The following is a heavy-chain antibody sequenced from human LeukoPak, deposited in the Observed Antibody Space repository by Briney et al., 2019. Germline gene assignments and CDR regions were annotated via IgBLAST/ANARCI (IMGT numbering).Heavy chain of an antibody. J-gene: IGHJ6*03. Sequence: GGSLRLSCAASGFAVSSNYMSWVRQAPGKGLEWVSVIYSGGSTYYAGSVKGRFTISRDNSKNTLYLQMNSLRAEDTAVYYCARGGAAPTPYYYYYYMDVWGKGTTVTVSS. CDR1: GFAVSSNY. V-gene: IGHV3-53*01. CDR3: ARGGAAPTPYYYYYYMDV. CDR2: IYSGGST. D-gene: IGHD6-13*01.